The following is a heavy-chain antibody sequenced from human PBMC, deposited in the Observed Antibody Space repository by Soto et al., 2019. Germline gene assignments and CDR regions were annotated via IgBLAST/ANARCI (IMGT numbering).Heavy chain of an antibody. CDR3: ARVQHPAYFDY. J-gene: IGHJ4*02. V-gene: IGHV1-18*01. CDR1: GYTFTNYG. CDR2: ISAYNGNT. Sequence: ASVKVSCKASGYTFTNYGISWVRQAPGQGLEWMGWISAYNGNTNYAQKLQGRVTMTTDTSTSTAYMELRSLSSVTPEDTAVYYCARVQHPAYFDYWGQGTPVTVSS.